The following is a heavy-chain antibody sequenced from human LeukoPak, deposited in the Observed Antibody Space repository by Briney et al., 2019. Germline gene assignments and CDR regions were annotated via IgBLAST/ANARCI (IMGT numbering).Heavy chain of an antibody. CDR3: ARGQLKYDYVWGSYRYDYFDY. D-gene: IGHD3-16*02. V-gene: IGHV4-34*01. CDR2: INHSGST. J-gene: IGHJ4*02. CDR1: GGSFSGYY. Sequence: PSQTLSLTCTVYGGSFSGYYWSWIRQPPGKGLEWIGEINHSGSTNYNPSLKSRVTISVDTSKNQFSLKLSSVTAADTAVYYCARGQLKYDYVWGSYRYDYFDYWGQGTLVTVSS.